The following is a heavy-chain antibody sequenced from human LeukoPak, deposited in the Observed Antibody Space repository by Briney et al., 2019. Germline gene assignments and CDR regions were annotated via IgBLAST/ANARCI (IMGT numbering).Heavy chain of an antibody. D-gene: IGHD1-26*01. CDR3: ARHEVGGTDF. J-gene: IGHJ4*02. CDR1: GYSFANYW. V-gene: IGHV5-51*01. CDR2: IYPADSDT. Sequence: GESLKISCKGSGYSFANYWIGWVRQMPGKGLEWVGPIYPADSDTRYSLSFQGQVPIPADKSISTASSKWSRLKGADPPVFFWARHEVGGTDFWGQGSLVSVS.